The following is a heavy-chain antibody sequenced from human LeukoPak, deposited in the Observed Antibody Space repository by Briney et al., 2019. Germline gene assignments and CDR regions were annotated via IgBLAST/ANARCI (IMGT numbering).Heavy chain of an antibody. CDR2: IYYSGST. V-gene: IGHV4-31*03. CDR3: ARVASDGSSWYYSDY. J-gene: IGHJ4*02. CDR1: GGSVSSGGYY. Sequence: SQTLSLTCTVSGGSVSSGGYYWSWIRQHPGKGLEWIGYIYYSGSTYYNPSLKSRVTISVDRSKNQFSLKLSSVTAADTAVYYCARVASDGSSWYYSDYWGQGTLVTVSS. D-gene: IGHD6-13*01.